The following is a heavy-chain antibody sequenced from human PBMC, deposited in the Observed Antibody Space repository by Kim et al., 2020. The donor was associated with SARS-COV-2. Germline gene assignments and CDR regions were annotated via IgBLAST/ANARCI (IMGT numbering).Heavy chain of an antibody. V-gene: IGHV3-30-3*01. D-gene: IGHD6-13*01. J-gene: IGHJ6*03. CDR1: GFTFSSHG. Sequence: GGSLRLSCAASGFTFSSHGMHWVRQAPGKGLEWIAVISYDGSDKHYADSVKGRFTMSRDNSKNMLYLQMSSLRGEDTAVYYCGRDGAIADIWDYDYMDGWGKGTTVTVSS. CDR3: GRDGAIADIWDYDYMDG. CDR2: ISYDGSDK.